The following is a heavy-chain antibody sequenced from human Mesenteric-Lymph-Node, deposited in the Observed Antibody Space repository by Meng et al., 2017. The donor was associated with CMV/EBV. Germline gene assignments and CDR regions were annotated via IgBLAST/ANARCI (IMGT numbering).Heavy chain of an antibody. Sequence: GESLKISCAASGFTFSNAWMNWVRQAPGKGLEWVARIYSKSDGGTIDYAAAVKGRFTISRDNAKNSLYLQMNSLRAEDTAVYYCARDPALSGTYDYWGQGTLVTVSS. CDR2: IYSKSDGGTI. J-gene: IGHJ4*02. CDR1: GFTFSNAW. D-gene: IGHD1-1*01. V-gene: IGHV3-15*01. CDR3: ARDPALSGTYDY.